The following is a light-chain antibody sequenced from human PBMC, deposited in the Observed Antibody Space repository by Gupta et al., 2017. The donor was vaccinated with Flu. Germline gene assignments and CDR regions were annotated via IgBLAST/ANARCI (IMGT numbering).Light chain of an antibody. CDR3: QQYGRFT. CDR2: GAY. CDR1: QSVSSSY. Sequence: EIVLTHSPGTLSLSPGERPTCPCRASQSVSSSYLAWYQQKPGQAPRLLTYGAYSRVPGSPDRCSGSGAGTDFTLTISTLDSEDFAGYHCQQYGRFTFGHGTKVDIK. V-gene: IGKV3-20*01. J-gene: IGKJ3*01.